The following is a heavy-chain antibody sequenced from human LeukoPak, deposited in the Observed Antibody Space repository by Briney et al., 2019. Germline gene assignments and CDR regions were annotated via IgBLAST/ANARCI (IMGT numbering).Heavy chain of an antibody. Sequence: PSETLSLTCTLSGGSISSSSYYWGWIRQPPGKGLEWIGYIYYSGSTNYNPSLKSRVTISVDTSKNQFSLKLSSVTAADTAVYYCARHVPGYSSSWQTTSVSFDIWGQGTMVTVSS. CDR3: ARHVPGYSSSWQTTSVSFDI. V-gene: IGHV4-61*05. D-gene: IGHD6-13*01. J-gene: IGHJ3*02. CDR1: GGSISSSSYY. CDR2: IYYSGST.